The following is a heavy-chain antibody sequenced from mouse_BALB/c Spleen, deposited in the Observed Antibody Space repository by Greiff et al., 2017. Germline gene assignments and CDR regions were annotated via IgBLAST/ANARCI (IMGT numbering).Heavy chain of an antibody. V-gene: IGHV1-14*01. CDR2: INPYNDGT. J-gene: IGHJ2*01. Sequence: LQESGPELVKPGASVKMSCKASGYTFTSYVMHWVKQKPGQGLEWIGYINPYNDGTKYNEKFKGKATLTSDKSSSTAYMELSSLTSEDSAVYYCARGLLRLRWDDWGQGTTLTVSS. D-gene: IGHD1-2*01. CDR3: ARGLLRLRWDD. CDR1: GYTFTSYV.